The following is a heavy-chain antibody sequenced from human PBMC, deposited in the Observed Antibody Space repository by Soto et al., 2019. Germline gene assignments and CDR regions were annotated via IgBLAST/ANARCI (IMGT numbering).Heavy chain of an antibody. D-gene: IGHD2-21*02. J-gene: IGHJ4*02. CDR3: ARTRTAFYRYYFDS. Sequence: VPLGLSCSTSGVTFKDCAIIWVRQAAGKGLEWVSGISGSGGATYYTDSVEGRFTISKDFSKNTVSLQMTGLRVDDTAVYYCARTRTAFYRYYFDSWGQGDLVNVSS. CDR1: GVTFKDCA. CDR2: ISGSGGAT. V-gene: IGHV3-23*01.